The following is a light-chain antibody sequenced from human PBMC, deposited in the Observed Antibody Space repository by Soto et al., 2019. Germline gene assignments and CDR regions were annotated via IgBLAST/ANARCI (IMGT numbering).Light chain of an antibody. Sequence: DIQMTQSPSTLSASVGDRVTITCRASQSISSWLAWYQQKPGKAPNLLIYKASSLESGVPSRFSGSGSGTEFTLTINSLQPDDFATYYCQQYSTYSRTFGQGTKVEIK. CDR2: KAS. CDR3: QQYSTYSRT. CDR1: QSISSW. V-gene: IGKV1-5*03. J-gene: IGKJ1*01.